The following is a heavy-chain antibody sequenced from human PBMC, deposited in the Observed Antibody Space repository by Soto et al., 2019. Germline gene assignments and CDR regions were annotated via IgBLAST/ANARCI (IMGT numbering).Heavy chain of an antibody. J-gene: IGHJ3*02. CDR3: ARDLDYGGHSETFDI. CDR2: IYPKNSVT. Sequence: PGESLKISCKVSGYNFNNYLIAWVRQMPGRGLEWIGIIYPKNSVTRHSPSFQGQVTITADESVSTAYLHWSSLKASDTAIYYCARDLDYGGHSETFDIWGQGTKVTVSS. D-gene: IGHD4-17*01. V-gene: IGHV5-51*01. CDR1: GYNFNNYL.